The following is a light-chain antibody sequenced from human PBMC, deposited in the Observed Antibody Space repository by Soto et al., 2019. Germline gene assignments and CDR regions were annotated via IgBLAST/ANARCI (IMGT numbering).Light chain of an antibody. V-gene: IGKV1-39*01. Sequence: DIQMTQSPSSLSASVGDRVTITCRASESLSSYLNWYQQKPGKAPKPLMYTASSLQSGVPSRFSVSGSGTDFTLTISSLQPEDFATYYCQQSYSIPWTFGQGTKVDIK. CDR2: TAS. CDR1: ESLSSY. J-gene: IGKJ1*01. CDR3: QQSYSIPWT.